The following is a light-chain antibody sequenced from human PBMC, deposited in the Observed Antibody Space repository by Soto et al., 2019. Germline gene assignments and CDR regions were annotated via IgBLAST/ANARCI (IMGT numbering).Light chain of an antibody. CDR2: GAS. Sequence: ETVLTQSPGTLSLSPGERATLSCRASQSVSSSYLAWYQQKPGQAPRLLIYGASSRATGIPDRFSGSGSGTDFTLTISRLEPEDFGVYYCQQYGGSPRTFGQGTKLEIK. V-gene: IGKV3-20*01. CDR3: QQYGGSPRT. CDR1: QSVSSSY. J-gene: IGKJ2*01.